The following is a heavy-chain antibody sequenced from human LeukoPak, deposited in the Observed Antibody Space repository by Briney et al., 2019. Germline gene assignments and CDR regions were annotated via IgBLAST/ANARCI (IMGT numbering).Heavy chain of an antibody. Sequence: PSETLSLTCTVSGGSISSSSYYWGWIRQPPGKGLEWIGSIYYSGSTYYNPSLKSRVTISVDTSKNQFSLKLSSVTAADTAVYYWARDGGSVYYLPSFDYWGQGTLATVPS. D-gene: IGHD3-22*01. CDR1: GGSISSSSYY. J-gene: IGHJ4*02. CDR2: IYYSGST. V-gene: IGHV4-39*07. CDR3: ARDGGSVYYLPSFDY.